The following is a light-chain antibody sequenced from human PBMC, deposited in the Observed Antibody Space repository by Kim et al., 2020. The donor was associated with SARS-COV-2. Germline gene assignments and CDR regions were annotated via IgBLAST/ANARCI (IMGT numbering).Light chain of an antibody. CDR2: DVS. Sequence: GQSVTISCTGTSSDVGGYNYVSWYQQHPGKAPQLMIYDVSKRPSGVPDRFSGSKSGNTASLTISGLQAEDEADYYCCSYAGSYTKVFGGGTQLTVL. V-gene: IGLV2-11*01. CDR1: SSDVGGYNY. CDR3: CSYAGSYTKV. J-gene: IGLJ3*02.